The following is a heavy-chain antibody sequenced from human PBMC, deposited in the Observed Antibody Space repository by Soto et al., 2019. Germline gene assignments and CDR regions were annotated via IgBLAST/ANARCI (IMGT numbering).Heavy chain of an antibody. D-gene: IGHD5-12*01. Sequence: QVQLQQWGAGLLKPSETLSLTCAVYGGSFTGHYWSWIRQSPGKGLEWIGEINHSGSTNYNPSLKRRVTISVDTSKNQFSLKLSSVTAADTAVYYCARAEDGYNYGDYWGQGTLVTVSS. CDR1: GGSFTGHY. V-gene: IGHV4-34*01. CDR3: ARAEDGYNYGDY. J-gene: IGHJ4*02. CDR2: INHSGST.